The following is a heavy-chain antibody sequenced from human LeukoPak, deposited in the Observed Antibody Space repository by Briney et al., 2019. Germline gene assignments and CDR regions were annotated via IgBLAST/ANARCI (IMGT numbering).Heavy chain of an antibody. J-gene: IGHJ4*02. CDR3: ARDQIDLLLGLDY. CDR1: VYTFTGYY. CDR2: INPNSGDT. V-gene: IGHV1-2*02. D-gene: IGHD3-10*01. Sequence: GASVKVSCKASVYTFTGYYMHWVRQAPGQGLEWMGWINPNSGDTNYAQKFQGRVTMTRDTSISTAYMELSRLRSDDTAVYFCARDQIDLLLGLDYWGQGTLVSVSS.